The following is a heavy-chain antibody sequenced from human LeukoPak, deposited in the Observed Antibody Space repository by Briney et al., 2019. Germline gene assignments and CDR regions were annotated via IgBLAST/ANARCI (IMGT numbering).Heavy chain of an antibody. J-gene: IGHJ4*02. D-gene: IGHD3-22*01. CDR1: GFTFSSYA. CDR3: AKDLGDYYDSSGYYYV. Sequence: GGSLRLSCAASGFTFSSYAMIWVRQAPGKGLEWVSVVSGSGGDTYYADSVKGRFTISRDNSKNTLYLQMNSLRAEDTAVYYCAKDLGDYYDSSGYYYVWGQGTLVTVSS. CDR2: VSGSGGDT. V-gene: IGHV3-23*01.